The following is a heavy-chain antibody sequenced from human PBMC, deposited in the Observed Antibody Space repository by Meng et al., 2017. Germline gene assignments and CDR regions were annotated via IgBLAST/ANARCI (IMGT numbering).Heavy chain of an antibody. Sequence: KVSCKGSGYSFTSYWIGWVRQMPGKGLEWMGIIYPGDSDTRYSPSFQGQVTISADKSISTAYLQWSSLKASDTAMYYCAHRSISSTSSYIAHYYYYYGMDVWGQGTTVTVSS. J-gene: IGHJ6*02. CDR3: AHRSISSTSSYIAHYYYYYGMDV. CDR2: IYPGDSDT. V-gene: IGHV5-51*01. D-gene: IGHD2-2*02. CDR1: GYSFTSYW.